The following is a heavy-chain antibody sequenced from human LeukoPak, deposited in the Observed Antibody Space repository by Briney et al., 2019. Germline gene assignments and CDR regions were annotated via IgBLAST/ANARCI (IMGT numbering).Heavy chain of an antibody. CDR2: ISWNSGSI. CDR3: ASGGGPLDF. D-gene: IGHD2-15*01. CDR1: GFTFDDYA. V-gene: IGHV3-9*01. Sequence: GGSLRLSCAASGFTFDDYAMHWVRQAPGKGLEWVSGISWNSGSIGYADSVKGRFTISRDNAKNSLYLQMNSLRAEDTAVYYCASGGGPLDFWGQGTMVTVSS. J-gene: IGHJ3*01.